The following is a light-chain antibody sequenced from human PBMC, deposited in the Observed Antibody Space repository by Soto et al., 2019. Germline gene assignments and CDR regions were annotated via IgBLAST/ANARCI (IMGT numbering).Light chain of an antibody. J-gene: IGLJ1*01. CDR3: SSYAGNFILV. CDR2: DVS. CDR1: SSDVGGYNY. Sequence: QSVLTQPRSVSGSPGQSVTISCTGTSSDVGGYNYVSWYQQHPGKAPKLMIFDVSERPSGVPDRFSGSKSGNTASLIISGLQAEDEADYYGSSYAGNFILVFGTGTKVTV. V-gene: IGLV2-11*01.